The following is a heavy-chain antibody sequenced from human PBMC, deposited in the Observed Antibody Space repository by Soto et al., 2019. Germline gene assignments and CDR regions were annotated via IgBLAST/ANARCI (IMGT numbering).Heavy chain of an antibody. CDR3: AKSSTEGMDV. CDR2: ISGSGGST. J-gene: IGHJ6*02. CDR1: GFTFSSYA. Sequence: RGSLRLSCAASGFTFSSYAMSWVRQAPGKGLEWASAISGSGGSTCYADSVKGRFTISRDNSKNTLYLQMNSLRAEDTAVYYCAKSSTEGMDVWGQGTTVTVSS. D-gene: IGHD3-3*02. V-gene: IGHV3-23*01.